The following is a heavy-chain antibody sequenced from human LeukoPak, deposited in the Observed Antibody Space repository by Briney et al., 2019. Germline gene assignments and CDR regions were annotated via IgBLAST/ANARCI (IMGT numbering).Heavy chain of an antibody. CDR3: ARGSSIQLWTIEFDY. Sequence: ASVKVSCKASGYTLSDYYMHWVRQAHGQGLEWIGRINPNSGGTNYAQKFQGRVTMTRDTSISTAYMELSRLRSDDTAVYYCARGSSIQLWTIEFDYWGQGTLVTVSS. J-gene: IGHJ4*02. CDR1: GYTLSDYY. D-gene: IGHD5-18*01. CDR2: INPNSGGT. V-gene: IGHV1-2*06.